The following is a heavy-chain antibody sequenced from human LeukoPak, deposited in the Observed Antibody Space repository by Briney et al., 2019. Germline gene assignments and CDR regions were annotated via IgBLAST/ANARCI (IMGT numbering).Heavy chain of an antibody. CDR2: INTYNGYT. J-gene: IGHJ4*02. CDR3: ARVNYDFWSGYCYYFDY. D-gene: IGHD3-3*01. Sequence: ASVKVSCKASGYTFTSYGISWVRQAPGQGLEWMGWINTYNGYTNYAQNLQGRVTMTTDTYTSTAYMDLRSLRSDDTAVYYCARVNYDFWSGYCYYFDYWGQGTLVTASS. V-gene: IGHV1-18*01. CDR1: GYTFTSYG.